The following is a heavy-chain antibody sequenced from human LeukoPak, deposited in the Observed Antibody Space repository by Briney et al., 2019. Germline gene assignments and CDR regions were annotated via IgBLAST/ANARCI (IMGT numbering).Heavy chain of an antibody. J-gene: IGHJ3*02. CDR3: ARDLRLQEDAFDI. CDR1: GFTFSDYY. V-gene: IGHV3-11*01. Sequence: GGSLRLSCAASGFTFSDYYMSWIRQAPGKGLEWVSYISSSGSTIYYADSVKGRFTISRDNAKNSLYLQMNSLRAEDTAVYYCARDLRLQEDAFDIWGQGTMVTVSS. CDR2: ISSSGSTI.